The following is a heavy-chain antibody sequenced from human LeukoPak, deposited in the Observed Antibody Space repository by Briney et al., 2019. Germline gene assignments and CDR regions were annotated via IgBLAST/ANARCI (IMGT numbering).Heavy chain of an antibody. V-gene: IGHV3-48*01. CDR1: GFTFSSYS. D-gene: IGHD3-3*01. CDR2: ISSSSSAI. J-gene: IGHJ4*02. CDR3: ARDRLDYDFWSGYAYYFDY. Sequence: PGGSLRLSCAASGFTFSSYSMNWVRQAPGKGLEWVSYISSSSSAIYYADSVKGRFTISRDNAKNSLYLQMNSLRAEDTAVYYCARDRLDYDFWSGYAYYFDYWGQGTLVTVSS.